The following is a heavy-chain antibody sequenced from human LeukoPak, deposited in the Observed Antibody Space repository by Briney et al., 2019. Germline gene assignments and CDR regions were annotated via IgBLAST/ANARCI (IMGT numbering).Heavy chain of an antibody. Sequence: ASVKVSCKTSGYTFTDHDMHWVRQAPGQGLEWVGRISTSTGGTTYSQSFQGRVTMTRDTPISTGYMELSRLKSDDTAVYYCTRDHFGSYLAWGQGTLVTVSS. CDR2: ISTSTGGT. J-gene: IGHJ4*02. D-gene: IGHD1-26*01. CDR3: TRDHFGSYLA. CDR1: GYTFTDHD. V-gene: IGHV1-2*06.